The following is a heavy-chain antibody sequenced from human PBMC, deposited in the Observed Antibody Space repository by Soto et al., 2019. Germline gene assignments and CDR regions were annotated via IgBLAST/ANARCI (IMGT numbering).Heavy chain of an antibody. CDR3: ARVVVGSRLSLDY. CDR2: ISPIFGTP. Sequence: QVQLVQSGAEVKKPGSSVTVSCKASGGTFSSYTISWVRQAPGQGLEWMAGISPIFGTPIYAQKFQDRGTMTADDSTMTAYMEMNRLTSEDTAVYYCARVVVGSRLSLDYWGQGTLVTISS. J-gene: IGHJ4*02. CDR1: GGTFSSYT. V-gene: IGHV1-69*01. D-gene: IGHD1-26*01.